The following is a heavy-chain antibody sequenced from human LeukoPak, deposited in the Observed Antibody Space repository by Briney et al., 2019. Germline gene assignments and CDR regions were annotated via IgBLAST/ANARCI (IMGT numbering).Heavy chain of an antibody. CDR3: ATVGQYYYGSGSYHY. CDR2: FDPEDGET. Sequence: ASVKVSCKVSGYTLTELSMHWVRQAPGKGMEWMGGFDPEDGETINAQKVQGRVTMTEDTSTDTAYLELSSLRSEDTDVYYCATVGQYYYGSGSYHYWGQGTLVTVSS. V-gene: IGHV1-24*01. J-gene: IGHJ4*02. D-gene: IGHD3-10*01. CDR1: GYTLTELS.